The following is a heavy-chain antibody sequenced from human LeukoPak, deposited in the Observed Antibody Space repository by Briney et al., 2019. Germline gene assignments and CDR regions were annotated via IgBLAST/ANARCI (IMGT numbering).Heavy chain of an antibody. Sequence: GGSLRLSCAASGFTLSNHWMHWVRQAPGKGLVWVSRISGDEIWTSYADSVKGRFIISRDNAKDTLYLQMNSLRTEDTAVYYCARHQGDYGDYFDYWGQGTLVTVSS. CDR1: GFTLSNHW. D-gene: IGHD4-17*01. V-gene: IGHV3-74*01. J-gene: IGHJ4*02. CDR3: ARHQGDYGDYFDY. CDR2: ISGDEIWT.